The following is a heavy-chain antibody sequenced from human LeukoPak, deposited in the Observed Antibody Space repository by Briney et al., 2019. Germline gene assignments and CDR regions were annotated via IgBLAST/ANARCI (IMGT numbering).Heavy chain of an antibody. CDR2: ISGNGGRT. J-gene: IGHJ4*02. D-gene: IGHD3-22*01. CDR1: GFTFNSYA. Sequence: GGSLRLSCAASGFTFNSYAVSWVRQAPGKGLEWVSAISGNGGRTYYADSVKGRFTTSRDNSKNTLNLQMHRLRVEDTAVYYCTRVMWDSSGYPIDYWGQGSLVTVSS. CDR3: TRVMWDSSGYPIDY. V-gene: IGHV3-23*01.